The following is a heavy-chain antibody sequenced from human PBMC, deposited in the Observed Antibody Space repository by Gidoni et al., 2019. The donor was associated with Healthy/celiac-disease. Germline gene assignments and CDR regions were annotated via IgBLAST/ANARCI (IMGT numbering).Heavy chain of an antibody. CDR2: ISSSSSYI. V-gene: IGHV3-21*01. D-gene: IGHD1-26*01. J-gene: IGHJ2*01. CDR3: ARDSLWELPASWYFDL. Sequence: LEWVSSISSSSSYIYYADSVKGRFTISRDNAKNSLYLQMNSLRAEDTAVYYCARDSLWELPASWYFDLWGRGTLVTVSS.